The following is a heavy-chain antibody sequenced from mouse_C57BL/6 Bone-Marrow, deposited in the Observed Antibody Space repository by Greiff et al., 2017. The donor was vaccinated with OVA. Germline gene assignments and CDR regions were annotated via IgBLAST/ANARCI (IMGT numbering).Heavy chain of an antibody. CDR3: ASSRQLRPLDY. J-gene: IGHJ4*01. V-gene: IGHV1-76*01. CDR2: IYPGSGNT. Sequence: VQLQQSGAELVRPGASVKLSCKASGYTFTDYYINWVKQRPGQGLEWIARIYPGSGNTYYNEKFKGKATLTAEKSSSTAYMQLSSLTSEDSAVYFCASSRQLRPLDYWGQGTSVTVSS. D-gene: IGHD3-2*02. CDR1: GYTFTDYY.